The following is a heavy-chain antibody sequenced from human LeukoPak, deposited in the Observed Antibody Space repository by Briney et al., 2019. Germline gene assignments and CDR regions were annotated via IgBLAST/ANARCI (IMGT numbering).Heavy chain of an antibody. V-gene: IGHV3-33*01. CDR2: RWYDGSNK. CDR3: ARDTRRGGLAY. CDR1: GFTYSSYG. Sequence: GGSLGLSCAASGFTYSSYGMHWVRQAPGKGLEWVAVRWYDGSNKYYADSVKGRFTISRDNSKNTLYLQMNSLRAEDTAVYYCARDTRRGGLAYWGQGTLVTVSS. J-gene: IGHJ4*02. D-gene: IGHD1-14*01.